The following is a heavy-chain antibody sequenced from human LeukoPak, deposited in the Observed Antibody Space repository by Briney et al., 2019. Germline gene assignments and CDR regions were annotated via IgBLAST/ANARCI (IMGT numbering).Heavy chain of an antibody. Sequence: GGALRLSCAASGFTFSSYAMSEVGQARWKGGDGVSGIIGSGGSTYYTDSVKGRFTICRDNSKNKLYLQMNSLRAEDTAVYYCAKDIVVVTALLFDYWGQGTLVTVSS. D-gene: IGHD2-21*02. CDR3: AKDIVVVTALLFDY. CDR2: IIGSGGST. CDR1: GFTFSSYA. J-gene: IGHJ4*02. V-gene: IGHV3-23*01.